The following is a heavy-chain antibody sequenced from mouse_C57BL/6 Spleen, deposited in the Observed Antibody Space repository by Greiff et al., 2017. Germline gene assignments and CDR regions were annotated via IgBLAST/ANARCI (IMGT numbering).Heavy chain of an antibody. V-gene: IGHV5-6*02. CDR2: ISSGGSYT. CDR1: GFTFSSYG. CDR3: AGLPGREYAMDY. J-gene: IGHJ4*01. Sequence: DVMLVESGGDLVKPGGSLKLSCAASGFTFSSYGMSWVRQTPDKRLEWVATISSGGSYTYYPDSVKGRFTISRDNAKNTLYLQMSSLKSEDTAMYSCAGLPGREYAMDYWGQGTSVTVSS. D-gene: IGHD4-1*01.